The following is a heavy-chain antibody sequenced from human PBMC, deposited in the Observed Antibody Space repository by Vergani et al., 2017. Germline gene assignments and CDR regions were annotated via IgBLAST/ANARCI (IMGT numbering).Heavy chain of an antibody. V-gene: IGHV1-18*01. D-gene: IGHD3-22*01. CDR2: ISAYNGNT. CDR3: ARDRGAGTYYYDISFDP. CDR1: GYTFTSYG. J-gene: IGHJ5*02. Sequence: QVQLVQSGAEVKKPGASVTVSCKASGYTFTSYGISWVRQAPGQGLEWMGWISAYNGNTNYAQKLQGRVTMTTDTSTSTAYMELRSLRSDDTAVYYCARDRGAGTYYYDISFDPWGQGTLVTVSS.